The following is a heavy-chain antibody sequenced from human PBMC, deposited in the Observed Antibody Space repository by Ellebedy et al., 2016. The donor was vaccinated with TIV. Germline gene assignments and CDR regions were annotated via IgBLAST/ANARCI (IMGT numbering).Heavy chain of an antibody. Sequence: GESLKISCAASGFTFSSCAMSWVRQAPGKVLEWVSSISGNGGSTIYADSVKGRFTISRDNSKNTLYLQMNSLRAEDTAIYYCAKNMRTVTTTIDYWGQGTLVTVSS. CDR2: ISGNGGST. CDR3: AKNMRTVTTTIDY. V-gene: IGHV3-23*01. D-gene: IGHD4-17*01. J-gene: IGHJ4*02. CDR1: GFTFSSCA.